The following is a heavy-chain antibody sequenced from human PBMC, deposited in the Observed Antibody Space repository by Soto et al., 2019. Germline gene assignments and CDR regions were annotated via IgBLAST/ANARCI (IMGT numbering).Heavy chain of an antibody. CDR1: GYTFTSYY. CDR2: INPSGGST. D-gene: IGHD2-21*02. CDR3: ARGSSTVVVTAIVALWNYYYGMDV. Sequence: ASVKVSCKASGYTFTSYYMHWVRQAPGQGLEWMGIINPSGGSTSYAQKFQGRVTMTRDTSTSTVYMELSSLRSEDTAVYYCARGSSTVVVTAIVALWNYYYGMDVWGQGTTVTVSS. J-gene: IGHJ6*02. V-gene: IGHV1-46*01.